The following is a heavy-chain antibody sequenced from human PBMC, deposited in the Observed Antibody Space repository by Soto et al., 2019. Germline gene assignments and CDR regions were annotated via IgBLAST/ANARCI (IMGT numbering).Heavy chain of an antibody. D-gene: IGHD1-26*01. J-gene: IGHJ4*02. CDR3: AREYSNSPEAFDS. V-gene: IGHV4-61*08. Sequence: SETLSLTCTVSGGSVNSDDYYWSWIRQPPGKGLEWIGYIYYTGRTNYNPSLMSRVTISLDASRNQFSLKLSSVTAADTAVFYCAREYSNSPEAFDSWGQGTLVTVSS. CDR2: IYYTGRT. CDR1: GGSVNSDDYY.